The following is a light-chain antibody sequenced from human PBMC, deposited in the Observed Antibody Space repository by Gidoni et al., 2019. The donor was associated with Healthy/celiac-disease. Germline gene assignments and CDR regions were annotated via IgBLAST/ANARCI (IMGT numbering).Light chain of an antibody. CDR3: QQLNSYPSFT. V-gene: IGKV1-9*01. Sequence: DIQLTQSPSFLSASVGDRVTITCRASQGISSYLAWYQQKPGKAPKHLIYAASTLQSGVPSRFSGSGSGTEFTLTISSLQPEDFATYYCQQLNSYPSFTFGPGTKVDIK. CDR2: AAS. CDR1: QGISSY. J-gene: IGKJ3*01.